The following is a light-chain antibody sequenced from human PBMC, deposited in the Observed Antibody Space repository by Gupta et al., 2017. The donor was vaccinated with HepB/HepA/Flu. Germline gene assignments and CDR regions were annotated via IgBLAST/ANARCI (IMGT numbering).Light chain of an antibody. CDR2: DAS. V-gene: IGKV1-33*01. CDR3: QQEDSLPLT. Sequence: DIKMTQSPSSLSSSVGDRVTITCQASQDINNYLSWFQQKPGKPPKLLIYDASALETGVPSRFSGSGSETFFTFTITSLQPEDFATYYCQQEDSLPLTFGGGTKVEIK. CDR1: QDINNY. J-gene: IGKJ4*02.